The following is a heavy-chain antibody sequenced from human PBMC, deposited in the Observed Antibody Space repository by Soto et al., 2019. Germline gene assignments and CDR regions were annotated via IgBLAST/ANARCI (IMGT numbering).Heavy chain of an antibody. Sequence: ASVKVSCKASGYTFTGYYMHWVRQAPGQGLEWMGWINPNSGGTNYAQKCQGRVTMTRDTSISTAYMELSRLRSDDTAVYYCASESYYYDSSGPPDVWGQGTTVTVSS. D-gene: IGHD3-22*01. CDR3: ASESYYYDSSGPPDV. CDR1: GYTFTGYY. J-gene: IGHJ6*02. V-gene: IGHV1-2*02. CDR2: INPNSGGT.